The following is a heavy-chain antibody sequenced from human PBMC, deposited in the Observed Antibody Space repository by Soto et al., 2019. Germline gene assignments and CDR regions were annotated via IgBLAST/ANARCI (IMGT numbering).Heavy chain of an antibody. CDR3: ARDGLCSGGSCYSEFYYYGMDV. V-gene: IGHV1-2*02. D-gene: IGHD2-15*01. CDR2: INPNSGGT. J-gene: IGHJ6*02. CDR1: GYTFTGYC. Sequence: ASVKVSCQASGYTFTGYCMHWVRQAPGQGLEWMGWINPNSGGTSYAQKFQGRVTMTRDTSISTAYMELSSLKSDDTAVYYCARDGLCSGGSCYSEFYYYGMDVWGQGTTVTVSS.